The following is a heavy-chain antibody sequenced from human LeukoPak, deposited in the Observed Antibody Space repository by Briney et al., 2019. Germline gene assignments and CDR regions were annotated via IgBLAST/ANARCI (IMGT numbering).Heavy chain of an antibody. CDR2: IHPDTGRA. D-gene: IGHD6-6*01. CDR3: ARAIGLSARVAFGY. Sequence: ASVRVSCKASGFPFSTYDMYWVRQAPGQGLEWMGWIHPDTGRAVHAQKFQGRLTMTWDTSMSTAYMDLAFLTSDDTAVYYCARAIGLSARVAFGYWGQGTLVTVSS. CDR1: GFPFSTYD. V-gene: IGHV1-8*01. J-gene: IGHJ4*02.